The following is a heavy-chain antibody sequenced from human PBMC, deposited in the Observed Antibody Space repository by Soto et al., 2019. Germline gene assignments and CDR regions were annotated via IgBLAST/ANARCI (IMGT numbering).Heavy chain of an antibody. V-gene: IGHV5-51*01. CDR2: IYPGDSDT. Sequence: PGESLKISCKGSGYSFTSYWIGWVRQMPGKGLERMGIIYPGDSDTRYSPSFQGQVTISADKSISTAYLQWNSLKASDTAMYYCARYLLSGCSGGRCYSSFYYYGMDVWGQGTTVTVSS. CDR1: GYSFTSYW. J-gene: IGHJ6*02. CDR3: ARYLLSGCSGGRCYSSFYYYGMDV. D-gene: IGHD2-15*01.